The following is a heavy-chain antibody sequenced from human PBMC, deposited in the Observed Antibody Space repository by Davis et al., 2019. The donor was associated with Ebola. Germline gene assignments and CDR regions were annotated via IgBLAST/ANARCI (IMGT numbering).Heavy chain of an antibody. J-gene: IGHJ3*02. CDR3: AKDLDPSGAGDVRSFDAFDI. Sequence: GESLKISCAASGFTFSSYAMSWVRQAPGKGLEWVSAISGSGGSTYYADSVKGRFTISRDNSKNTLYLQMNSLRAEDTAVYYCAKDLDPSGAGDVRSFDAFDIWGQGTMVTVSS. CDR1: GFTFSSYA. CDR2: ISGSGGST. D-gene: IGHD3-10*02. V-gene: IGHV3-23*01.